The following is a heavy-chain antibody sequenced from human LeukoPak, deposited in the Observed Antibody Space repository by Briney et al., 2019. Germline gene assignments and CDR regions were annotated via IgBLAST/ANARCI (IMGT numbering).Heavy chain of an antibody. J-gene: IGHJ4*02. CDR1: GFTFNTFN. V-gene: IGHV3-21*01. D-gene: IGHD3-9*01. CDR3: ARGHYDVLAASYKWTPDY. CDR2: ITSEGDYI. Sequence: GGSLRLSCAASGFTFNTFNMNWVRQAPGKGVEGVSSITSEGDYIYYAESVKGRLTTSRDNARNSLSLQLNSLRVEDTAVYYCARGHYDVLAASYKWTPDYWGQGTLVTVSS.